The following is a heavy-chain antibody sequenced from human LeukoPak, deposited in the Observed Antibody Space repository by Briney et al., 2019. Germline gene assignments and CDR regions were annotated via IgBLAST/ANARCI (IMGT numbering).Heavy chain of an antibody. CDR3: AGEGYGDYDGDY. CDR2: ISNSGSTI. V-gene: IGHV3-11*01. CDR1: GFTVSSNY. J-gene: IGHJ4*02. Sequence: GGSLRLSCAASGFTVSSNYMNWIRQAPGKGLEWISYISNSGSTIYYADSVKGRFTISRDNAKNSLYLQMNSLRAEDTAVYYCAGEGYGDYDGDYWGQGTLVTVSS. D-gene: IGHD4-17*01.